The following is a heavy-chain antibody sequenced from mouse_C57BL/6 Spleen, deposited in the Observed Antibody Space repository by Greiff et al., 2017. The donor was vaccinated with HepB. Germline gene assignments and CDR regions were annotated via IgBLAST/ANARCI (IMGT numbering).Heavy chain of an antibody. V-gene: IGHV1-55*01. Sequence: VQLQQPGAELVKPGASVKMSCKASGYTFTSYWITWVKQRPGQGLEWIGDIYPGSGSTNYNEKFKSKATLTVDTSSSTAYMQLSSLTSEDSAVYYCARPGLSSSGYNYWGQGTTLTVSS. J-gene: IGHJ2*01. CDR3: ARPGLSSSGYNY. CDR1: GYTFTSYW. CDR2: IYPGSGST. D-gene: IGHD3-2*02.